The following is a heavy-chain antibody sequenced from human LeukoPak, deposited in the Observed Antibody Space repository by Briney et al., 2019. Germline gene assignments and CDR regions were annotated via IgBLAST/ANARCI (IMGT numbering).Heavy chain of an antibody. CDR2: INPNSGGT. Sequence: ASVKVSCKASGYTFTGYYMHWVRQAPGQRLEWMGRINPNSGGTNYAQKFQGRVTMTRDTSISTAYMELSRLRSDDTAVYYCARDKYSSGWYDYFDYWGQGTLVTVSS. V-gene: IGHV1-2*06. CDR1: GYTFTGYY. D-gene: IGHD6-19*01. J-gene: IGHJ4*02. CDR3: ARDKYSSGWYDYFDY.